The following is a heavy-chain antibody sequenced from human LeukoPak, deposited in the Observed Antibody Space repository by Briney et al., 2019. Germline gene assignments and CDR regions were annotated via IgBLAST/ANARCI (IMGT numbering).Heavy chain of an antibody. Sequence: GASVKVSCKAAGYTFTGEYMFCVRQAPGQGREWVGRINPNSVGTNYAQKLQCRVTMTSDTSISTAYMELSRLRSDDTAVYYCARGYCSGGSCYSVENWFDPWGPGTLVTVSS. V-gene: IGHV1-2*06. CDR3: ARGYCSGGSCYSVENWFDP. CDR1: GYTFTGEY. CDR2: INPNSVGT. D-gene: IGHD2-15*01. J-gene: IGHJ5*02.